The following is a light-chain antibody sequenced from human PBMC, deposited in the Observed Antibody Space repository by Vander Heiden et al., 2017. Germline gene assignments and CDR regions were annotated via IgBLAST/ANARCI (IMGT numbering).Light chain of an antibody. J-gene: IGKJ2*01. V-gene: IGKV1-5*01. CDR2: EGS. CDR3: QHYNSHPYT. CDR1: QSISKW. Sequence: DIQMTQSPSILSASVGDRVTITCRASQSISKWLAWHQQKPGEAPKLVIYEGSSLKSGVPSRFSGSGSGTEFTLTISILHPDDFATYYCQHYNSHPYTFGQGTKLEI.